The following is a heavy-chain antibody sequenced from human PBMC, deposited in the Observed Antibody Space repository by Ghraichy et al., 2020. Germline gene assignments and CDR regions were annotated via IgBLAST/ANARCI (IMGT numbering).Heavy chain of an antibody. D-gene: IGHD3-10*01. CDR3: TTVFLGIYNEPTELMVQGEPHDY. CDR2: IKSKTDGGTT. J-gene: IGHJ4*02. CDR1: GFTFSNAR. V-gene: IGHV3-15*01. Sequence: GESLNISCAASGFTFSNARMSWVRQAPGKGLEWVGRIKSKTDGGTTDYAAPVKGRFTISRDDSKNTLYLQMNSLKTEDTAVYYCTTVFLGIYNEPTELMVQGEPHDYWGQGTLVTVSS.